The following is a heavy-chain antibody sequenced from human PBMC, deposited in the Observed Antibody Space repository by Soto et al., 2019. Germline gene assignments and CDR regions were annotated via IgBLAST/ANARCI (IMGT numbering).Heavy chain of an antibody. CDR2: IKSRGGGGTT. J-gene: IGHJ6*02. CDR1: GFTFSDAW. Sequence: CGSLRLSCATSGFTFSDAWISWVRQATGKGLEWVGRIKSRGGGGTTEYAAPVKGRFTMSRDDSKNTLYLQMNSRKIEDTAVYWCRWEQHDHYGMGVWGQGTTVAVYS. D-gene: IGHD1-26*01. V-gene: IGHV3-15*01. CDR3: RWEQHDHYGMGV.